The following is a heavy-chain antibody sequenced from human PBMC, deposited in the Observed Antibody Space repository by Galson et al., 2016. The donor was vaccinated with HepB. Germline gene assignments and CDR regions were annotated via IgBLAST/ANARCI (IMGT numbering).Heavy chain of an antibody. J-gene: IGHJ4*02. Sequence: SLRLSCAASGFSVSSSYMTWVRQTPGKGLEWVSIIYSGGSTYYADSVQGRFTISRDNSKNTLSPQLNGLRAEDTAMYYCARAMPSNRYGPLGYSWGQGTLVTVSS. CDR2: IYSGGST. D-gene: IGHD5-18*01. CDR1: GFSVSSSY. CDR3: ARAMPSNRYGPLGYS. V-gene: IGHV3-53*01.